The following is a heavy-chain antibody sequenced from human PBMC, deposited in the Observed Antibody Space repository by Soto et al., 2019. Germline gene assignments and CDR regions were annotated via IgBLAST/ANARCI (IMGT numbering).Heavy chain of an antibody. CDR2: ISAYNGNT. V-gene: IGHV1-18*01. Sequence: QVQLVQSGAELKKPGASVKVSCKASGYTFTTYATSWVRQAPGQGLEWMGWISAYNGNTKYAQNLHGRVTMTTDTSTSTAYLELRSLRVDDTAVYYCTRDGPPFDYWGQGTLVTVSS. CDR3: TRDGPPFDY. CDR1: GYTFTTYA. J-gene: IGHJ4*02.